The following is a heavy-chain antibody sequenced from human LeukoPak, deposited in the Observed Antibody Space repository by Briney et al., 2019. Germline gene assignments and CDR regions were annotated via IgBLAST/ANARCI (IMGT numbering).Heavy chain of an antibody. CDR3: ARTPHTGVWFGERYDAFDI. J-gene: IGHJ3*02. CDR2: INTNTGNP. CDR1: GYTFTSYA. V-gene: IGHV7-4-1*02. Sequence: GASVKVPCKASGYTFTSYAMNWVRQAPGQGLEWMGWINTNTGNPTYAQGFTGRFVFSLDTSVSTAYLQISSLKAEDTAVYYCARTPHTGVWFGERYDAFDIWGQGTMVTVSS. D-gene: IGHD3-10*01.